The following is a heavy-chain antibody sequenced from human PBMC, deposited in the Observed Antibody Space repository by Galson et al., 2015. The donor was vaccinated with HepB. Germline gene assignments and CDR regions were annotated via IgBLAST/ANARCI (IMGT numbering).Heavy chain of an antibody. D-gene: IGHD2-15*01. J-gene: IGHJ6*02. Sequence: SLRLSCAASGFTFNKHWMTWVRQAPGKGLEWVANIKQDGSEKHYVDSVKGRFTISRDNAKNSLYLQMNSLRAEDTAVYYCARDCSGFCAYYYAMDVWGQGTTVTVSS. V-gene: IGHV3-7*03. CDR1: GFTFNKHW. CDR3: ARDCSGFCAYYYAMDV. CDR2: IKQDGSEK.